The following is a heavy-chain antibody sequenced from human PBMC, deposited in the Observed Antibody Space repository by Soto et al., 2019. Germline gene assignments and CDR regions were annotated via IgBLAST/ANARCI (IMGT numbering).Heavy chain of an antibody. D-gene: IGHD2-21*02. V-gene: IGHV3-23*01. CDR1: GFTFSSYA. CDR2: ISGSGGST. J-gene: IGHJ4*02. CDR3: AKDPIVVVTAIPYYFDY. Sequence: GGSLRLSCAASGFTFSSYAMSWVRQAPGKGLEWVSAISGSGGSTYYADSVKGRFTISRDNSKNTLYLQMNSLRAEDTAVYYCAKDPIVVVTAIPYYFDYWGQGTLVTVSS.